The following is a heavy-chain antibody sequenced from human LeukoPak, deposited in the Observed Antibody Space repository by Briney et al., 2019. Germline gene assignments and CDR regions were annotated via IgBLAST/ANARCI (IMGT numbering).Heavy chain of an antibody. CDR3: ARILGGSSWPAFDY. D-gene: IGHD6-13*01. CDR2: IHYSANT. J-gene: IGHJ4*02. CDR1: GGSISGQY. Sequence: SETLSLTCTVSGGSISGQYWSWIRQPPGRGLEWIGYIHYSANTNYNPSLKSRVTISIDTSKNQFSLKLNSVTAADTAVYYCARILGGSSWPAFDYWGQGTLVTVSS. V-gene: IGHV4-59*11.